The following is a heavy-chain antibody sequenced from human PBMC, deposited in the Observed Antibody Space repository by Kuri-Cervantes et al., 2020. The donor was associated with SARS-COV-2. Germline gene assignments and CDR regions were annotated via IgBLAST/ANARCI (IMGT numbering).Heavy chain of an antibody. CDR2: ISDDEVSK. D-gene: IGHD1-14*01. J-gene: IGHJ6*02. CDR1: GFTFSNYG. V-gene: IGHV3-30*03. CDR3: ARPRKPVYYYHGMDV. Sequence: GESLKISCVASGFTFSNYGMHWVRQAPGKGLEWVAVISDDEVSKHYADSVNGRFTIPRDKSKNTLYLQMTSLRPGDTAIYYCARPRKPVYYYHGMDVWGQGTMVTVSS.